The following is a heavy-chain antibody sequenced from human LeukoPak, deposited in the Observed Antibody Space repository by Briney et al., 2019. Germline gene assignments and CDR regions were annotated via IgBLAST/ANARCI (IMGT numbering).Heavy chain of an antibody. CDR1: GFTFNTYD. V-gene: IGHV3-33*01. CDR2: IWYDGSNQ. CDR3: ARNLVRSTWYYFEY. D-gene: IGHD6-13*01. Sequence: PGGSLRLSCAASGFTFNTYDMHWVRQAPGKGLEWVAFIWYDGSNQYYGDSVKGRFTVSRDNSKNTLYLQLNSLRAEDTAVYYCARNLVRSTWYYFEYWGQGTLVTVSS. J-gene: IGHJ4*02.